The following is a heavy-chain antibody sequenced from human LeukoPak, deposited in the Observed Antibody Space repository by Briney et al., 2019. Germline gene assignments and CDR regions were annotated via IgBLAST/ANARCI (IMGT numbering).Heavy chain of an antibody. CDR3: AKKLPSEVPRDDFDS. CDR2: ISGSGDST. J-gene: IGHJ4*02. Sequence: GGSQRLSCAASGLTFSRFSMSWVRQAPGKGLEWVAAISGSGDSTTYRDSVKGRFTIFRDNSENTLYLQMNSLSAEDTAVYYCAKKLPSEVPRDDFDSWGQGTLVTVSS. D-gene: IGHD3-10*01. CDR1: GLTFSRFS. V-gene: IGHV3-23*01.